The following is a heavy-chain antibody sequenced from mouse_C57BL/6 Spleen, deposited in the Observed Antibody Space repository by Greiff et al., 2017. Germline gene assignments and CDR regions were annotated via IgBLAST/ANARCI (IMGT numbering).Heavy chain of an antibody. J-gene: IGHJ3*01. D-gene: IGHD2-5*01. CDR3: ARSESNYEFAY. V-gene: IGHV1-82*01. CDR2: IYPGDGDT. Sequence: QVQLQQSGPELVKPGASVKISCKASGYAFSSSWMNWVKQRPGKGLEWIGRIYPGDGDTNYNGKFKGKATLTADKSSSTAYMQLSSLTSEDSAVHFCARSESNYEFAYWGQGTLVTVSA. CDR1: GYAFSSSW.